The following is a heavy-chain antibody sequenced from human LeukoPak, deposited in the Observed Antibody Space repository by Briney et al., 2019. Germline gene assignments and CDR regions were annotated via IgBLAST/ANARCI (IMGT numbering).Heavy chain of an antibody. V-gene: IGHV3-66*01. CDR2: ICSGGST. CDR3: AKGGSSHFDY. J-gene: IGHJ4*02. CDR1: EFSVGSNY. D-gene: IGHD6-13*01. Sequence: PGGSLRLSCAASEFSVGSNYMTWVRQAPGKGLEWVSLICSGGSTYYADSVKGRFTISRDNSKNTLYLQMNSLRAEDTAVYYCAKGGSSHFDYWGQGTLVTVSS.